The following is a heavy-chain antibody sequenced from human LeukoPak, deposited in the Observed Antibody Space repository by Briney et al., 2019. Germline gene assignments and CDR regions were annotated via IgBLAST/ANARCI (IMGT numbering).Heavy chain of an antibody. J-gene: IGHJ4*02. CDR1: GYSFTSYW. D-gene: IGHD2-15*01. CDR3: AVYLCSGGSCYPGLWY. CDR2: IYPGDSDT. V-gene: IGHV5-51*01. Sequence: GESLKISCKGSGYSFTSYWIGWVRQMPGKGLEWMGIIYPGDSDTRYSPSFQGQVTISADKSISTAYLQWSSLKASDTAMYYCAVYLCSGGSCYPGLWYWGQGTLVTVSS.